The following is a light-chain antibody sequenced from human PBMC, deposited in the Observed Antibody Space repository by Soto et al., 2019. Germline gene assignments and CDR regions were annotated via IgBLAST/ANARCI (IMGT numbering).Light chain of an antibody. CDR3: QQYGSSPRT. CDR1: QSVSIL. J-gene: IGKJ1*01. CDR2: GAS. V-gene: IGKV3-20*01. Sequence: ILMTQSPATLSVSPGEIATLCCRASQSVSILLTWYQQKPGQAPRLLVYGASGRATGIPDRFSGSGSGTDFSPTISRLEAEDFAVYYCQQYGSSPRTFGQGTKVDIK.